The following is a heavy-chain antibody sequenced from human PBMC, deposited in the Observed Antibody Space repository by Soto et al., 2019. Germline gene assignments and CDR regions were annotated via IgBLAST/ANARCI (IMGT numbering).Heavy chain of an antibody. CDR2: INPSGGST. Sequence: QVQLVQSGAEVKKPGASVKVSCKASGYTFTSYYMHWVRQAPGQGLEWMGIINPSGGSTSYAQKFQGRVTMTRDTSTSTVYIEVSSLRSADTAVYYCARAGQWAGPYYFDYRGRGSLVTVSS. D-gene: IGHD1-26*01. CDR3: ARAGQWAGPYYFDY. V-gene: IGHV1-46*01. J-gene: IGHJ4*02. CDR1: GYTFTSYY.